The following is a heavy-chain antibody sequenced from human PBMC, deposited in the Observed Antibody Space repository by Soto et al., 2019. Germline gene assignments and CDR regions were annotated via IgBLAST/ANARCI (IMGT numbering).Heavy chain of an antibody. V-gene: IGHV1-2*02. CDR3: AGSQTGALDY. CDR2: INPNSGGGT. Sequence: QVQLVQSGAGVKKPGASVKLSCKASGFTFIGHYIHWVRQAPGQGLEWVGWINPNSGGGTVYAQKFQGRVTMTADTSTSLASMDLISLRGDDTAVYYCAGSQTGALDYWGPGALVTVSS. CDR1: GFTFIGHY. D-gene: IGHD7-27*01. J-gene: IGHJ4*02.